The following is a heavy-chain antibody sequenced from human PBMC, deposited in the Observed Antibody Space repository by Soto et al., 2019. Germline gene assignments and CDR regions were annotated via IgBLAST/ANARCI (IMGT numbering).Heavy chain of an antibody. CDR1: GYTFTSYG. Sequence: ASVRVSCTASGYTFTSYGIDGARQAHGRGLGWMGWISAYNGNTNYAQKLQGRVTMTTDTSTSTAYMELRSLRSDDTAVYYCARVRTRNYDFWSGYWDYYYMDVWGKGTTVTVSS. D-gene: IGHD3-3*01. CDR3: ARVRTRNYDFWSGYWDYYYMDV. J-gene: IGHJ6*03. V-gene: IGHV1-18*01. CDR2: ISAYNGNT.